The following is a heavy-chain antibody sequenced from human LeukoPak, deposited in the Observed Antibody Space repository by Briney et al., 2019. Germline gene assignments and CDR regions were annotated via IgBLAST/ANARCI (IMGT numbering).Heavy chain of an antibody. Sequence: GASVKVSCKASGYTFTSYGISWVRQPPGQGFEWTGWISAYNGNTNYAQKLQGRVTMTTDTSTSTAYMELRSLRSDDTAVYYCARGCEDTYYYGSGSYCADYWGQGTLVTVSS. V-gene: IGHV1-18*01. D-gene: IGHD3-10*01. CDR3: ARGCEDTYYYGSGSYCADY. CDR1: GYTFTSYG. J-gene: IGHJ4*02. CDR2: ISAYNGNT.